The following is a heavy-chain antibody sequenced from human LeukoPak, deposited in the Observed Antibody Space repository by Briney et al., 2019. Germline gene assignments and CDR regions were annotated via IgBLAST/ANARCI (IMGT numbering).Heavy chain of an antibody. V-gene: IGHV3-53*01. Sequence: GGSLRLSCAASGFTVRSNYMSWVRQAPGKGLEWVSVIYSGGSTNYADSVKGRFTISRDNSKNTLYLQMNSLRAEDTAVYYCAKSNGYGLIDIWGQGTMVTVSS. D-gene: IGHD3-10*01. CDR3: AKSNGYGLIDI. CDR1: GFTVRSNY. CDR2: IYSGGST. J-gene: IGHJ3*02.